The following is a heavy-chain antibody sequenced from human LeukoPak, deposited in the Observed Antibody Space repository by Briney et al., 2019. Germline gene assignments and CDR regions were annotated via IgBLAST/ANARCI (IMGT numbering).Heavy chain of an antibody. D-gene: IGHD6-6*01. CDR1: GFTFSSYS. CDR2: ISSSSSTI. V-gene: IGHV3-48*04. CDR3: ARDEDSSSDVEFDY. J-gene: IGHJ4*02. Sequence: HPGGSLRLSCAASGFTFSSYSMNWVRQAPGKGLEWVSYISSSSSTIYYADSVKGRFTISRDNAKNSLYLQMNSLRAEDTAVYYCARDEDSSSDVEFDYWGQGTWSPSPQ.